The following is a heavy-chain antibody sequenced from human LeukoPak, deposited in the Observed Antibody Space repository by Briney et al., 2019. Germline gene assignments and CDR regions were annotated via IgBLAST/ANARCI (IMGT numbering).Heavy chain of an antibody. CDR2: ISGSGGST. D-gene: IGHD6-19*01. J-gene: IGHJ4*02. Sequence: GGSLRLSCAASGFTFSSYAMSWVRQAPGKGLEWVSAISGSGGSTYYADSVKGRFTISRDNPKNTLYLQMNSLRAEDTAVYYCAKVRAVAGTIDYWGQGTLVTVSS. CDR1: GFTFSSYA. V-gene: IGHV3-23*01. CDR3: AKVRAVAGTIDY.